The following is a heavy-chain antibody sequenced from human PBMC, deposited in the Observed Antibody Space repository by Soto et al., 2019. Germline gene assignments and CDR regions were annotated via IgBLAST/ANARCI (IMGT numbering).Heavy chain of an antibody. V-gene: IGHV1-18*01. CDR2: ISTFNGKT. CDR1: RYTFTSHG. Sequence: QIQLVQSGGDVKTPGASVKVSCTTSRYTFTSHGIAWVRQAPGQGLEWMGWISTFNGKTDYAQKFQGRVTMTADTXXXTXHMELRSLRSDDTAVYYCARLLTEGATFREDAFDLWGPGTKVTVSS. CDR3: ARLLTEGATFREDAFDL. D-gene: IGHD3-9*01. J-gene: IGHJ3*01.